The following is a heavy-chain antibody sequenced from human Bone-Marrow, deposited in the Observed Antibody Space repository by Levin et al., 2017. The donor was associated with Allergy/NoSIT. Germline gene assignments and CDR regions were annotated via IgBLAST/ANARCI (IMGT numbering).Heavy chain of an antibody. V-gene: IGHV3-23*01. J-gene: IGHJ4*02. CDR2: IGASGDST. CDR1: GFTFSSYA. D-gene: IGHD5-18*01. Sequence: GGSLRLSCAASGFTFSSYAMIWVRQAPGKGLEWVSAIGASGDSTYYADSVKGRFAISRANSKNTLYLQMNSQRAEDTAVYYCAKLVDSATNYWGQGTLVTVSS. CDR3: AKLVDSATNY.